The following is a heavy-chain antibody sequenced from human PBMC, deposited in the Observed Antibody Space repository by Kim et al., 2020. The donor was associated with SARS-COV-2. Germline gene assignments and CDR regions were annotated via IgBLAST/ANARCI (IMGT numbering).Heavy chain of an antibody. Sequence: SETLSLTCTVSGGPISSSSYYWGWIRQPPGKGLEWIGSIYYSGSTYYNPSLKSRVTISVDTSKNQFSLKLSSVTAADTAVYYCKIVVVPAAMPAYYYYGMDVWGQGTTVTVSS. V-gene: IGHV4-39*01. CDR1: GGPISSSSYY. CDR3: KIVVVPAAMPAYYYYGMDV. D-gene: IGHD2-2*01. CDR2: IYYSGST. J-gene: IGHJ6*02.